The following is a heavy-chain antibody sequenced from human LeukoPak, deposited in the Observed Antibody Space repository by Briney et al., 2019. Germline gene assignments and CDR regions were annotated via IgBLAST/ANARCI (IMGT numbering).Heavy chain of an antibody. D-gene: IGHD3-3*01. CDR2: ISGSGDTT. J-gene: IGHJ3*02. Sequence: PGGSLRLSCAASGFTFSDYAMTWVRQAPGKGPEWVSGISGSGDTTYYTDSVKGRFTISRDNSKNTVDLQMNTLRAEDTAVYYCAKRDNKAYYTWLHVFDIWGQGTLVTVSS. V-gene: IGHV3-23*01. CDR1: GFTFSDYA. CDR3: AKRDNKAYYTWLHVFDI.